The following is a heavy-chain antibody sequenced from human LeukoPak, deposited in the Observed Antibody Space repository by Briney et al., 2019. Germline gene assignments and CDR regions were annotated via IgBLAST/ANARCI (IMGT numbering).Heavy chain of an antibody. J-gene: IGHJ4*02. CDR3: VRGTDYDILSGKNFGQFYFEY. CDR1: GFTFRSYS. D-gene: IGHD3-9*01. CDR2: ISSSGAYI. Sequence: GGSLRLSCAASGFTFRSYSLNWVRQAPGKGLEWVSSISSSGAYIYYADSVKGRFTISRDNGKDSLYLQMNSLRDEDTAVYYCVRGTDYDILSGKNFGQFYFEYWGQGTLVTVSS. V-gene: IGHV3-21*01.